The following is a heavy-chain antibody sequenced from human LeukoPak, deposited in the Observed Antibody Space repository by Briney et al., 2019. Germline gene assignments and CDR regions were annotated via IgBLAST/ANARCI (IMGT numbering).Heavy chain of an antibody. V-gene: IGHV3-48*04. CDR2: ISSSGSTI. D-gene: IGHD3-22*01. CDR1: GFTFSSYS. CDR3: AREGYYDSSGYYQHAFDI. J-gene: IGHJ3*02. Sequence: GGSLRLSCAASGFTFSSYSMNWVRQAPGKGLEWVSYISSSGSTIYYADSVRGRFTISRDNAKNSLYLQMNSLRAEDTAVYYCAREGYYDSSGYYQHAFDIWGQGTMVTVSS.